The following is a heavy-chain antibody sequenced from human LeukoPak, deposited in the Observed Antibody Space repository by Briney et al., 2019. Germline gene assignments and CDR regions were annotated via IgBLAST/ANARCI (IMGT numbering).Heavy chain of an antibody. V-gene: IGHV4-39*01. CDR2: LYYSGTI. D-gene: IGHD2/OR15-2a*01. J-gene: IGHJ6*02. CDR3: ARPMTADSTDYYYGLDV. CDR1: GGSIRSSSSSY. Sequence: SETLSLTCTVSGGSIRSSSSSYWGWIRQPPGKGLEWIGSLYYSGTIYYNPSLKSRVTISVDTSKNQFSLKLSSVTAADTAVYYCARPMTADSTDYYYGLDVWGQGTTVTVSS.